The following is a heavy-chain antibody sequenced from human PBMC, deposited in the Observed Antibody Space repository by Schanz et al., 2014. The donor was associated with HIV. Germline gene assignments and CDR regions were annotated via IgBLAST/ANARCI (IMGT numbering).Heavy chain of an antibody. CDR3: ATMTQGFDS. V-gene: IGHV3-23*01. CDR2: ISSSGGST. CDR1: GFTFGSYA. D-gene: IGHD3-22*01. J-gene: IGHJ4*02. Sequence: EVQLLESGGGLAQPGGSLRLSCAASGFTFGSYAMGWVRQAPGKGLEWVSTISSSGGSTSYADSVKGRFILSRDNSMNTLYLQMNSLRAEDTAVYYCATMTQGFDSWGQGTLVTVSS.